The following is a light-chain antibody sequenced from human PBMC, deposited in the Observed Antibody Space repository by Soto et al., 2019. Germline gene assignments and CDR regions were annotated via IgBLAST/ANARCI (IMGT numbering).Light chain of an antibody. CDR3: CSYVGTTNDV. CDR1: GNAVSYQL. V-gene: IGLV2-23*02. Sequence: QSALTQPASVSGSPGQSITISCSGNAVSYQLVSWYQQQPGKAPKLILYDLTTRPSGVSNRFSGFKSCTTASLAISGLQADDEAVYYCCSYVGTTNDVFGTGTKVTVL. CDR2: DLT. J-gene: IGLJ1*01.